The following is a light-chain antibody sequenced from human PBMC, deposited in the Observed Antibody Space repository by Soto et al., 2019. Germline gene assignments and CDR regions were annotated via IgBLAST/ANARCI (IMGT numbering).Light chain of an antibody. J-gene: IGLJ2*01. CDR3: SSYTCNSLGV. CDR2: DVS. CDR1: SSDVGGYNY. V-gene: IGLV2-14*01. Sequence: QSALTQPASVSGSPGQSITISCTGTSSDVGGYNYVSWYQQHPGKAPKLMIYDVSNRPSGVSNRFSGSKSGNTASLTISGLQAEDEADYYCSSYTCNSLGVFGGGTKVTVL.